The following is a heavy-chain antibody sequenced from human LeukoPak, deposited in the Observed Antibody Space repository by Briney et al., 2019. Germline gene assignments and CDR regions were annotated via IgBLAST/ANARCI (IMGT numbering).Heavy chain of an antibody. CDR3: ARDGPTVIGLIDY. J-gene: IGHJ4*02. D-gene: IGHD4-11*01. CDR2: IIPIFGTA. CDR1: GGTFSSYA. V-gene: IGHV1-69*05. Sequence: ASVKVSCKASGGTFSSYAISWVRQAPGQGLEWMGRIIPIFGTANYAQKFQGRVTITTDESTSTAYMELSSLRSEDTAVYCCARDGPTVIGLIDYWGQGTLVTVSS.